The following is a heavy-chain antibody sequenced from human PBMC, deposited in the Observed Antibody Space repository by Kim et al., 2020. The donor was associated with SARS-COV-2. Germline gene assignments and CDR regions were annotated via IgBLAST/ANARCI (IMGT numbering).Heavy chain of an antibody. Sequence: GGSLRLSCAASGFTFSSFAMHWVRQAPSKGLEWVALLSYAGDNKRYAHSVKGRFTISRDNSKNTLYLQMDSLRTDDTAVYYCARELAGPYDILSGLTYWGQGTLVTVSS. CDR3: ARELAGPYDILSGLTY. CDR1: GFTFSSFA. V-gene: IGHV3-30*04. D-gene: IGHD3-9*01. CDR2: LSYAGDNK. J-gene: IGHJ4*02.